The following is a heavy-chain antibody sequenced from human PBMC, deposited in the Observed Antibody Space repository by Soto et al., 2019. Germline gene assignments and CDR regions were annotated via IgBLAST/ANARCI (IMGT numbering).Heavy chain of an antibody. CDR2: IIPIFGTA. Sequence: ASVKVSCKASGGTFSSYAISWVRQAPGQGLEWMGGIIPIFGTANYAQKFQGRVTVTADESTSTAYMELSSLRSEDTAVYYCARARRLELRMYYYYYYGMDVWGQGTTVTVSS. V-gene: IGHV1-69*13. J-gene: IGHJ6*02. CDR1: GGTFSSYA. D-gene: IGHD1-7*01. CDR3: ARARRLELRMYYYYYYGMDV.